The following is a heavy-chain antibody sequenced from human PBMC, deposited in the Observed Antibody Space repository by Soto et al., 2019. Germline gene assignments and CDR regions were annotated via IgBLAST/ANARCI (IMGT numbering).Heavy chain of an antibody. V-gene: IGHV3-30*03. Sequence: QVQLVESGGGVVQPGGSLRLSCAASGFTFSTYGMHWVRQAPGKGLEWVAVISYDGSNRYYGDSGKGRFTISRENSKNTLYLQMNSLRAEDTAVYYCASTWSGYYYFDSWGQGTLVTVSS. CDR1: GFTFSTYG. D-gene: IGHD3-3*01. CDR3: ASTWSGYYYFDS. J-gene: IGHJ4*02. CDR2: ISYDGSNR.